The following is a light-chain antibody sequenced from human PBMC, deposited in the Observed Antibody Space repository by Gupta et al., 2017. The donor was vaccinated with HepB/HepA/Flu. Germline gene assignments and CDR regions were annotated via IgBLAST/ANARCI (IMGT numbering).Light chain of an antibody. CDR1: SSDVGNYKY. Sequence: QSALTQPASVSASPGQPITLSCTATSSDVGNYKYVSWYQQHPGKAPKLMIYTVTNRPSGVSNRFSGSKSGNTASLTISGLQTEDEAYYYCSSYTSSTTLVFGGGTKLTVL. V-gene: IGLV2-14*03. CDR2: TVT. CDR3: SSYTSSTTLV. J-gene: IGLJ2*01.